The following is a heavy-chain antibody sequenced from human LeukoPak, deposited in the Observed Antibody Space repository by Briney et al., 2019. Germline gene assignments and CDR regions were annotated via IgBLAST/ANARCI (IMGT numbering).Heavy chain of an antibody. CDR2: ISHSGSS. D-gene: IGHD7-27*01. Sequence: SETLSLTCAVSGYSFSSGYYWGCIRPTPRKGLEWIATISHSGSSYYNPSLKSRVPISLDTSKNQFSLRLSSVTAADTAVYYCARLGNGDYVDYWGQGTLVTVSS. CDR1: GYSFSSGYY. J-gene: IGHJ4*02. V-gene: IGHV4-38-2*01. CDR3: ARLGNGDYVDY.